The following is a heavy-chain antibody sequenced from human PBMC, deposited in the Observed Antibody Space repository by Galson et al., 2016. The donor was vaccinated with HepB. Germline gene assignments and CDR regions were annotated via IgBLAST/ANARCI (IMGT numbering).Heavy chain of an antibody. CDR3: ARASVIPGARMIFDP. D-gene: IGHD2-2*01. V-gene: IGHV3-30*04. J-gene: IGHJ5*02. CDR1: GFTFSNFA. Sequence: SLRLSCAASGFTFSNFAMHWVRQAPGKGLEWVAFISYDESNIYYADPVKGRFTISRDNAKNTLYLQMNSLRVEDTAVYYCARASVIPGARMIFDPWGQGTLVTVSS. CDR2: ISYDESNI.